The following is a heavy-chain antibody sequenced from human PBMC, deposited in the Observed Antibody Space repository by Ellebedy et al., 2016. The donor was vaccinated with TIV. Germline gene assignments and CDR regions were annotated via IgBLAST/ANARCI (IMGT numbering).Heavy chain of an antibody. D-gene: IGHD3-10*01. V-gene: IGHV4-61*08. Sequence: SETLSLXXTVSGGSISSGDYYWSWIRQPPGKGLEWIGYIYYSGSTNYNPSLKSRVTISVDTSKNQFSLKLSSVTAADTAVYYCARVPFMYYYGSGSSQDAFDIWGQGTMVTVSS. CDR2: IYYSGST. J-gene: IGHJ3*02. CDR1: GGSISSGDYY. CDR3: ARVPFMYYYGSGSSQDAFDI.